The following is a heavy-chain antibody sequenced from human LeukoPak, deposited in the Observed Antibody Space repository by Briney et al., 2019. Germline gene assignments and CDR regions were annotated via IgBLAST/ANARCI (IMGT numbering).Heavy chain of an antibody. D-gene: IGHD6-13*01. J-gene: IGHJ4*02. CDR3: ARDRRPLYSSSWSYYFDY. V-gene: IGHV3-30-3*01. CDR1: GFTFSSYA. CDR2: ISYDGSNK. Sequence: GRSLRLSCAASGFTFSSYAMHWVRQAPGKGLEWVAVISYDGSNKYYADSVKGRFTISRDNSKNTLYLQMNSLRAEDTAVYYCARDRRPLYSSSWSYYFDYWGQGTLVTVSS.